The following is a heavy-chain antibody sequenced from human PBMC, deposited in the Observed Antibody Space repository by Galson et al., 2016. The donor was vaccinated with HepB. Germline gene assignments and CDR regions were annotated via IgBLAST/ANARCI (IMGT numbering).Heavy chain of an antibody. CDR3: TRALVTTGDWMYYCMDV. CDR2: IRSKTYGGTR. V-gene: IGHV3-49*03. J-gene: IGHJ6*02. Sequence: SLRLSCAASGFSFGDDGVSWFRQAPGKGLAWVAFIRSKTYGGTREYAASVKCKFTISRDDSKTIAYLQMNSLNTEDTAVYFCTRALVTTGDWMYYCMDVWGQGTTVTVSS. CDR1: GFSFGDDG. D-gene: IGHD4-11*01.